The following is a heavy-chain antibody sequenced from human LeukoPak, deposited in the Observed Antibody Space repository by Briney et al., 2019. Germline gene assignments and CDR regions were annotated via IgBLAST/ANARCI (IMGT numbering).Heavy chain of an antibody. CDR1: VGSFSGYY. V-gene: IGHV4-34*01. Sequence: SETLSLTCAVYVGSFSGYYWSRIRQPPGKGLEWIGEVNHSGSTNYNPSLKSRVTMSVDTSKNHFSLTLNSVTAADTALYFCARGLQERDIIRGFDFWGPGILVTVSS. D-gene: IGHD3-10*01. J-gene: IGHJ4*01. CDR2: VNHSGST. CDR3: ARGLQERDIIRGFDF.